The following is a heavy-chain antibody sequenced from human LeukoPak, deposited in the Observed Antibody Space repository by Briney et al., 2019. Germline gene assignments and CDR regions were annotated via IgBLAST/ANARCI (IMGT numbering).Heavy chain of an antibody. J-gene: IGHJ4*02. CDR3: AKGSYGSGSYVDY. D-gene: IGHD3-10*01. V-gene: IGHV3-9*01. CDR2: ISWNSGYI. Sequence: GGSLRLSCAASGFTFDDYAMHWVRQAPGKGLEWVSGISWNSGYIDYEDSVKGRFTISRDNAKNSLYLQMNSLRAEDTALYYCAKGSYGSGSYVDYWGQGTLITVSS. CDR1: GFTFDDYA.